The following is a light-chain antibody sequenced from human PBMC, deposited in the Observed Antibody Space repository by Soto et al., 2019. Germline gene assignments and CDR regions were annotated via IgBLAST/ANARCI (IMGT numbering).Light chain of an antibody. CDR1: QSISSW. J-gene: IGKJ1*01. V-gene: IGKV1-5*01. Sequence: DIQMTKSPSTLSASVGDRVTITCRASQSISSWLAWYQQKPGKAPKLLIYDASSLESGVPSRFSGSGSGTEFTLTISSLQPDDFATYYCQQYNSYSTFGPATFGQGTKVDIK. CDR2: DAS. CDR3: QQYNSYSTFGPAT.